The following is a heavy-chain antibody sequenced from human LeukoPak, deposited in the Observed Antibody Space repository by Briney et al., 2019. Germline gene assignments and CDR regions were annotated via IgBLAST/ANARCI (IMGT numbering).Heavy chain of an antibody. CDR3: ARDLYVATGTFDI. J-gene: IGHJ3*02. Sequence: TSETLSLTCTVSGGSISSYYWSWIRQPPGKGLEWIGYIYYSGSTNYNPSLKSRVTISVDTSKNQFSLKLSSVTAADTAVYYCARDLYVATGTFDIWGQGTMVTVSS. CDR1: GGSISSYY. V-gene: IGHV4-59*12. D-gene: IGHD5-12*01. CDR2: IYYSGST.